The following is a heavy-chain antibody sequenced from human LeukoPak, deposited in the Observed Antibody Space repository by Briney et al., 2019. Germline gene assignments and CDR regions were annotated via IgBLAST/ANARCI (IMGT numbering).Heavy chain of an antibody. CDR3: AKGRGSEVPAANNY. D-gene: IGHD2-2*01. Sequence: GGSLRLSCAASGFTFSSYAMSWVRQAPGKGLEWVSVISGSGGSTYYADSVKGRFTISRDNSKNTLYLQMNSLRAEDTAVYYCAKGRGSEVPAANNYWGQGTLVTVSS. J-gene: IGHJ4*02. V-gene: IGHV3-23*01. CDR2: ISGSGGST. CDR1: GFTFSSYA.